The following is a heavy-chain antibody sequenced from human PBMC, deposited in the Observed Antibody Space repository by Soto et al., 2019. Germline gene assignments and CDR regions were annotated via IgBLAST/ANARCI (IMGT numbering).Heavy chain of an antibody. CDR1: GGSFSGYY. CDR3: AYGGNSASGEYYFDY. J-gene: IGHJ4*02. D-gene: IGHD3-16*01. CDR2: INHSGST. V-gene: IGHV4-34*01. Sequence: QVQLQQWGAGRLKPSETLSLTCAVYGGSFSGYYWSWIRQPPGKGLEWIGEINHSGSTNYNPSLKSRVTISVDTSKNQFSLKLSSVTAADTAVYYCAYGGNSASGEYYFDYWGQGTLVTVSS.